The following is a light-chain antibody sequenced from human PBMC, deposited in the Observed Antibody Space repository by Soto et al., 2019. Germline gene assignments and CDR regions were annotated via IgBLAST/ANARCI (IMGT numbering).Light chain of an antibody. CDR3: QQYGSSPRT. Sequence: PGERAPLSCRASQSVSSSYLAWYQQKPGQAPRLLIYGASSRATGIPDRFSGSGSGTDFTLTISRLEPEDFAVYYCQQYGSSPRTFGQGTKVDNK. J-gene: IGKJ1*01. CDR2: GAS. CDR1: QSVSSSY. V-gene: IGKV3-20*01.